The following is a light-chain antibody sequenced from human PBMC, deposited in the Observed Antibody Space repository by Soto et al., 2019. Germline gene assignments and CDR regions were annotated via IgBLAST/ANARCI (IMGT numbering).Light chain of an antibody. CDR1: QSISSY. CDR2: DAS. J-gene: IGKJ3*01. V-gene: IGKV3-11*01. CDR3: HQRSTWPFT. Sequence: EIVLTQSPATLSLSPGERATLSCRASQSISSYLAWYQQKPDQAPRLLIYDASNRATGIPARFSGSGSGTDFALTISSLEPEDFADYYCHQRSTWPFTFGPGTKQDIK.